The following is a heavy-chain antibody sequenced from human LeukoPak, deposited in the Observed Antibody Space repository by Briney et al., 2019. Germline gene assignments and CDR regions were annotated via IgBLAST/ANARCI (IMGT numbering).Heavy chain of an antibody. CDR3: ARVVAASSHGPNHWYFDL. CDR1: GGSISSGGYY. V-gene: IGHV4-61*08. D-gene: IGHD6-13*01. Sequence: PSQTLSLTCTVSGGSISSGGYYWSWIRQPPGKGLEWIGYIYYTGSTNYNSSLKSRVTISVDTSRNQFSLKLSSVTAADTAVYYCARVVAASSHGPNHWYFDLWGRGTLVTVSS. J-gene: IGHJ2*01. CDR2: IYYTGST.